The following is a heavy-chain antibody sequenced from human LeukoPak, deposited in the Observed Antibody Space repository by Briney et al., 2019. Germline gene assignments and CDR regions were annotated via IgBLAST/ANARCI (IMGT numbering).Heavy chain of an antibody. J-gene: IGHJ4*02. CDR2: INHSGST. Sequence: SETLSLTRAVYGGSFSGYYWSWIRQPPGKGLEWIGEINHSGSTNYNPSLKSRVTISVDTSKNQFSLKLSSVTAADTAVYYCARGPNDRSGYLIDYWGQGTLVTVSS. CDR3: ARGPNDRSGYLIDY. D-gene: IGHD3-22*01. CDR1: GGSFSGYY. V-gene: IGHV4-34*01.